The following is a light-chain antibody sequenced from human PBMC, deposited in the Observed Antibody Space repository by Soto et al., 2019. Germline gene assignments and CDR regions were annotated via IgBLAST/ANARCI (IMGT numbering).Light chain of an antibody. CDR2: GAS. V-gene: IGKV3-15*01. J-gene: IGKJ4*01. CDR3: QQYNDWPLPT. CDR1: RSVTTN. Sequence: EIVMTQSPATLFVSPGERVTLSCRASRSVTTNLAWYQHKPGQAPRLLIYGASTRAADIAARFSGSGSGTEFILTISSLQSEDFAFYYCQQYNDWPLPTFGGGTKVEIK.